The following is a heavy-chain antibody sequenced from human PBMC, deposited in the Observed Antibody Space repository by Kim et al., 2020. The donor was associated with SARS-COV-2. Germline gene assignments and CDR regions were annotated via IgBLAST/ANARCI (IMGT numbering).Heavy chain of an antibody. Sequence: KGRFTISRDNSKNTLYLQMNSLRAEDTAVYYCATLPNYYDSSGYSYAFDIWGQGTMVTVSS. CDR3: ATLPNYYDSSGYSYAFDI. V-gene: IGHV3-23*03. D-gene: IGHD3-22*01. J-gene: IGHJ3*02.